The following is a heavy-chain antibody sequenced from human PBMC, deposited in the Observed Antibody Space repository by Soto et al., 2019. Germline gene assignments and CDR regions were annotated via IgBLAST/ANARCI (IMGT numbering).Heavy chain of an antibody. CDR2: IIPIFGTE. V-gene: IGHV1-69*13. J-gene: IGHJ4*02. D-gene: IGHD3-3*01. CDR1: GGAFSNSV. Sequence: SVKVSCKASGGAFSNSVTSWVRQAPGQGLEWMGGIIPIFGTENYAQKFQGRVTISADESTSTAYMELTSLTSEDTAVYYCARDSILVGEAIYENYFEYWGQGTLVTVSS. CDR3: ARDSILVGEAIYENYFEY.